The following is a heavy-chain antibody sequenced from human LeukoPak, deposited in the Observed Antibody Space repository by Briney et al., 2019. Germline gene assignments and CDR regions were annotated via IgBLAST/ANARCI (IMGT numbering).Heavy chain of an antibody. D-gene: IGHD3-22*01. Sequence: ASVKVSCKASGYTFTSHGISWVRQAPGQGLEWMGWISTYNGNTNYAQKLQGRVTMTTDTSTSTAYMELRSLRSDDTAVYYCARDLDDSSGYGAFDIWGQGTMVTVSS. CDR2: ISTYNGNT. CDR1: GYTFTSHG. V-gene: IGHV1-18*01. CDR3: ARDLDDSSGYGAFDI. J-gene: IGHJ3*02.